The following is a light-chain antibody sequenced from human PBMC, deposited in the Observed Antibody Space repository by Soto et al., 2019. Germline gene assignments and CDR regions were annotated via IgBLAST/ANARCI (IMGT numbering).Light chain of an antibody. V-gene: IGKV3-20*01. CDR1: QTVGNNY. CDR3: RQSATSPRT. CDR2: GAS. J-gene: IGKJ1*01. Sequence: EIVLTQSPGTLSLSPGERATLSCMASQTVGNNYLDWYQQKPGQAPRLLIYGASSRATVIPDRFSGSGSGTDFTLTISRLEPEDFAVYYCRQSATSPRTFGQGTKVEIK.